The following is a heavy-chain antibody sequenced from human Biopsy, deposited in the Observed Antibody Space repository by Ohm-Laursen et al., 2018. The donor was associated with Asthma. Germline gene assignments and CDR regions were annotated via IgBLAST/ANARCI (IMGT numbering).Heavy chain of an antibody. D-gene: IGHD6-13*01. CDR2: IYYSGTT. CDR1: SGSGGYMRSGNYY. J-gene: IGHJ6*02. V-gene: IGHV4-39*01. Sequence: GTLSLTWSLSSGSGGYMRSGNYYWGWIHQPPGKGLEWIGSIYYSGTTYYNPSLESRVTVSADTSKNQFSLKLTSVTAADTAVYYCVRGSSSWHHGPFHYYYGLDVWGQGTTATVSS. CDR3: VRGSSSWHHGPFHYYYGLDV.